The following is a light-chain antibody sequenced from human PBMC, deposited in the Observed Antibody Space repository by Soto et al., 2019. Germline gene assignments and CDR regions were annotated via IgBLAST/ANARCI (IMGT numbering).Light chain of an antibody. Sequence: QSVLTQPPSVSAAPGQTVTISCSGSSSNMGNNYVSWYQQLPGTAPKLLIYDNNKRPSGIPDRFSATKSGTSATLGSTGLQTGDEADYYCGTWDSSLSAVVFGGGTKLTVL. J-gene: IGLJ2*01. CDR3: GTWDSSLSAVV. CDR2: DNN. CDR1: SSNMGNNY. V-gene: IGLV1-51*01.